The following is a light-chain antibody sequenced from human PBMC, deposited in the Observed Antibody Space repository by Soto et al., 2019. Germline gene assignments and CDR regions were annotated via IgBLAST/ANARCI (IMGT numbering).Light chain of an antibody. CDR2: LGS. CDR1: QSLLHSNGYTY. Sequence: DIVMTQSPLSLPVTPGESASISCRSSQSLLHSNGYTYLDWYLQKPGQSPQLLIYLGSNRASGVPDRFSGSGSGTDFTLKISRVEAEDVGVYYCMQALQTPSFTFGQGTKLDI. J-gene: IGKJ2*01. V-gene: IGKV2-28*01. CDR3: MQALQTPSFT.